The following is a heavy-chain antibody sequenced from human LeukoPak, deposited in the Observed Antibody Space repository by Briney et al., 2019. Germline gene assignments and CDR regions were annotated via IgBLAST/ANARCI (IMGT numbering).Heavy chain of an antibody. J-gene: IGHJ4*02. D-gene: IGHD3-22*01. V-gene: IGHV3-23*01. CDR3: ALSSYYYDSSGYLDY. CDR1: GFTFSSYA. CDR2: ISGSGGST. Sequence: PGGSLRLSCAASGFTFSSYAMSWVRQAPGRGLEWVSAISGSGGSTYYADSVKGRFTISRDNSKNTLYLQMNSLRAEDTAVYYCALSSYYYDSSGYLDYWGQGTLVTVSS.